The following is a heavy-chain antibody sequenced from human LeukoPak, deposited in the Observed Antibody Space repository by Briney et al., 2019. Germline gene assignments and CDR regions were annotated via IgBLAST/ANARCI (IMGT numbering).Heavy chain of an antibody. Sequence: GGSLRLSCAASGFTFSSYWVHWVRQAPGKGLEWVSSISSSSSYIYYADSVKGRFTISRDNAKNSLYLQMNSLRAEDTAVYYCARDGVRDGLYFDYWGQGTLVTVSS. D-gene: IGHD5-24*01. CDR1: GFTFSSYW. V-gene: IGHV3-21*01. CDR3: ARDGVRDGLYFDY. CDR2: ISSSSSYI. J-gene: IGHJ4*02.